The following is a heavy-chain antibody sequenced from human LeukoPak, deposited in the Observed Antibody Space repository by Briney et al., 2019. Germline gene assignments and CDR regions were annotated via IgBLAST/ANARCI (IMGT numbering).Heavy chain of an antibody. CDR1: GFTFSSHA. V-gene: IGHV3-23*01. D-gene: IGHD2/OR15-2a*01. CDR3: TSFYETN. Sequence: GGSLRLSCAASGFTFSSHAMNWVHQAPGKGLEWVSVISGSGGSTDYADSVKGRFTISRDNAKNTVYLHMNSLRVEDTAVYYCTSFYETNWGQGTLVTVSS. CDR2: ISGSGGST. J-gene: IGHJ4*02.